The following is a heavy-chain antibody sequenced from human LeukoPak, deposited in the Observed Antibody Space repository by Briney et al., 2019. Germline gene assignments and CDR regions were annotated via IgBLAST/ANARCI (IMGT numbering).Heavy chain of an antibody. Sequence: ASVKVSCKASGNTFIGYWIHWVRQAPGQGLEWMGAINPSGDATIGAQKFQGRVTMTRDTSTSTVYMELSSLRSEDTAVYYCARVPYCSNGICYTHYYCDYWGQGTLVTVSS. D-gene: IGHD2-8*01. CDR3: ARVPYCSNGICYTHYYCDY. CDR2: INPSGDAT. J-gene: IGHJ4*02. CDR1: GNTFIGYW. V-gene: IGHV1-46*01.